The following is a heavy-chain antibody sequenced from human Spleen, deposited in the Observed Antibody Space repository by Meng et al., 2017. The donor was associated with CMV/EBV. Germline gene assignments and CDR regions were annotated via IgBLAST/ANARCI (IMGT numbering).Heavy chain of an antibody. V-gene: IGHV4-34*01. D-gene: IGHD5-24*01. CDR1: GGSFSGYY. CDR3: ARESEMATIDY. J-gene: IGHJ4*02. CDR2: INHSGST. Sequence: QVQLEQCVAGLLKPSESLSLTCALYGGSFSGYYWSWIRQPPGKGLEWIGEINHSGSTNYNPSLKSRVTISVDTSKNQFSLKLSSVTAADTAVYYCARESEMATIDYWGQGTLVTVSS.